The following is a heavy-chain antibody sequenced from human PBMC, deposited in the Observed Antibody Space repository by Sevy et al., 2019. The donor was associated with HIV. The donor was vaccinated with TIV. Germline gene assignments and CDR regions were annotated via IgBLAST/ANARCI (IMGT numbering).Heavy chain of an antibody. V-gene: IGHV3-48*02. CDR2: ITFSSATM. CDR3: ARTLRHTSGTTGGSDFDS. D-gene: IGHD1-7*01. CDR1: GFTFSSYS. J-gene: IGHJ4*02. Sequence: GGSLRLSCAASGFTFSSYSMNWVRQAPGKGLEWVSYITFSSATMDYADSVKGRFNISRDKAQNSLYLQMNSLRDEVTAVYYCARTLRHTSGTTGGSDFDSWGQGTQVTVSS.